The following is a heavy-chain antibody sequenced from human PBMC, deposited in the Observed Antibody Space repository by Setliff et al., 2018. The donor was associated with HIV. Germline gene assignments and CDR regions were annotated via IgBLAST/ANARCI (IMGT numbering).Heavy chain of an antibody. Sequence: PGGSLSLTCTVSGGSISSSSYYWGWVRQAPGKGLEWVSGISWNSGSIGYADSVKGRFTISRDNAKSSLYLQINSLRANDTAVYYCARIPPQRLLGYFDNWGQGTLVTVSS. CDR1: GGSISSSSYY. V-gene: IGHV3-20*04. CDR2: ISWNSGSI. J-gene: IGHJ4*02. CDR3: ARIPPQRLLGYFDN. D-gene: IGHD6-19*01.